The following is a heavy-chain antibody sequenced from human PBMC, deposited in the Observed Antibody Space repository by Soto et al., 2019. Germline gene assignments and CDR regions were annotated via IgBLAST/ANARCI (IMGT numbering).Heavy chain of an antibody. J-gene: IGHJ6*03. Sequence: QVQLQESGPGLVKPSQTLSLTCTVSGGSISSLNHYWTWIRQHPGKGLEWIGYIYYSGSTYYNPYLKSRVSLSVDTSKNQFSLKLTSVTAADTAVYYCARDNQNPPYYYYMDVWGRGTTVTVSS. CDR2: IYYSGST. V-gene: IGHV4-31*03. CDR3: ARDNQNPPYYYYMDV. CDR1: GGSISSLNHY.